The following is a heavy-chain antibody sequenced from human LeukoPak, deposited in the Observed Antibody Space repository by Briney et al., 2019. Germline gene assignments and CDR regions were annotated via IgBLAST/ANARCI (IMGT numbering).Heavy chain of an antibody. J-gene: IGHJ4*02. Sequence: ASVKVSCKASGGTFSSYAISWVRQAPGQGLEWMGWINTNTGNPTYAQGFTGRFVFSLDTSVSTAYLQISSLKTEDTAVYYCARGSGLWFGESHDYWGQGTLVTVSS. CDR3: ARGSGLWFGESHDY. V-gene: IGHV7-4-1*02. CDR1: GGTFSSYA. CDR2: INTNTGNP. D-gene: IGHD3-10*01.